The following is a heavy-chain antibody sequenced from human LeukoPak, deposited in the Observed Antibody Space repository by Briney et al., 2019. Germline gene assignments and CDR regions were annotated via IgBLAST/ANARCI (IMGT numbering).Heavy chain of an antibody. CDR3: ARLRLFEQQLGLFFDY. V-gene: IGHV5-51*01. CDR1: GYSFTSYW. CDR2: IYPGDSDT. J-gene: IGHJ4*02. Sequence: LGESLKISCKGSGYSFTSYWVGWVRQMPGKGLEWMGIIYPGDSDTRYSPSFQGQVTISADKSISTAYLQWSSLKASDTAMYYCARLRLFEQQLGLFFDYWGQGTLVTVSS. D-gene: IGHD6-13*01.